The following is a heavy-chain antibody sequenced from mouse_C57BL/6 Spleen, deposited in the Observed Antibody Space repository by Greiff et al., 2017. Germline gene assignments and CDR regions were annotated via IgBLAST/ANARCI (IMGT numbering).Heavy chain of an antibody. CDR1: GFTFSDYY. D-gene: IGHD2-4*01. CDR3: ARGPYDYDGYYYAMDY. CDR2: ISNGGGST. Sequence: EVQGVESGGGLVQPGGSLKLSCAASGFTFSDYYMYWVRQTPEKRLEWVAYISNGGGSTYYPDTVKGRFTISRDNAKNTLYLQMSRLKSEDTAMYYCARGPYDYDGYYYAMDYWGQGTSVTVSS. J-gene: IGHJ4*01. V-gene: IGHV5-12*01.